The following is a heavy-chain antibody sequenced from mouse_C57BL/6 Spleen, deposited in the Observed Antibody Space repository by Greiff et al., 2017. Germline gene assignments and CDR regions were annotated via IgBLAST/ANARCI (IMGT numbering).Heavy chain of an antibody. Sequence: QVQLKESGPGLVAPSQSLSITCTVSGFSLTSYGVSWVRQPPGKGLEWLGVIWGDGSTNYHSALISRLSISKDNSKSQVFLKLNRLQTDDTATYYCAKRSRDYYAMDYWGQGTSVTVSS. CDR1: GFSLTSYG. CDR3: AKRSRDYYAMDY. J-gene: IGHJ4*01. V-gene: IGHV2-3*01. CDR2: IWGDGST.